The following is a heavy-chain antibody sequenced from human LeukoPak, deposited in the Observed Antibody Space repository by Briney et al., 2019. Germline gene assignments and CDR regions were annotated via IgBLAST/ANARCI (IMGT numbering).Heavy chain of an antibody. Sequence: GGSLRLSCAASGFTFSSYGMHWVRQAPGKGLEWVGFIRYDGSNKYYADSVKGRFTISRDNSKNTLYLQMNSLRAEDTAVCYCAKDEVLRFLEWLSPGAFDIWGQGTMVTVSS. D-gene: IGHD3-3*01. CDR3: AKDEVLRFLEWLSPGAFDI. CDR2: IRYDGSNK. V-gene: IGHV3-30*02. CDR1: GFTFSSYG. J-gene: IGHJ3*02.